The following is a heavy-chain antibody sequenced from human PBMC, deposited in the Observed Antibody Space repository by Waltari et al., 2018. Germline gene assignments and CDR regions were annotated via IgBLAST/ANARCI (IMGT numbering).Heavy chain of an antibody. Sequence: QLQLQESGPGLVKPSETLSLTCSVSGGSITSNRHYWGWIRQPPGQGLEWIGTLSYRGTTYLIPSLKSRVTLSRDTSRNQLSLKLGSVTATDTAVYYCAAYIGASVGTAAFDVWGQGTMVNVSS. D-gene: IGHD5-12*01. CDR1: GGSITSNRHY. CDR2: LSYRGTT. V-gene: IGHV4-39*01. J-gene: IGHJ3*01. CDR3: AAYIGASVGTAAFDV.